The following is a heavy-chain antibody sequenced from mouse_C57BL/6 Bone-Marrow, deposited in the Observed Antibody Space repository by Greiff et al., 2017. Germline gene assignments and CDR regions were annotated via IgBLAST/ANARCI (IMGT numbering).Heavy chain of an antibody. V-gene: IGHV2-3*01. J-gene: IGHJ4*01. CDR3: ARDHQGYGRDD. D-gene: IGHD3-2*02. CDR1: GFSLTSYG. Sequence: QVQLKESGPGLVAPSQSLSITCTASGFSLTSYGVSWVRQPPGKGLEWLGVIWGDGSTTYYPAIISRLSVRTDNSNSQVFLQLNSLQTDDTATYYCARDHQGYGRDDWGQGTSVTVAS. CDR2: IWGDGST.